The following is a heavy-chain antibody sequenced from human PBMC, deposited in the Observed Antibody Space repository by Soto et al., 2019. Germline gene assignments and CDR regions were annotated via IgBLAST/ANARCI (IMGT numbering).Heavy chain of an antibody. CDR3: AKDSRLWFGELLQFDY. J-gene: IGHJ4*02. D-gene: IGHD3-10*01. V-gene: IGHV3-23*01. CDR2: ISGSGGST. CDR1: GFTFSSYT. Sequence: EVQLLESGGGLVQPGGSLRLSCAASGFTFSSYTMSWVRQAPGKGLEWVSAISGSGGSTYYADSVKGRFTISRDNSKNTLYLQMNSLRAEDTAVYYCAKDSRLWFGELLQFDYWGQGTLVTVSS.